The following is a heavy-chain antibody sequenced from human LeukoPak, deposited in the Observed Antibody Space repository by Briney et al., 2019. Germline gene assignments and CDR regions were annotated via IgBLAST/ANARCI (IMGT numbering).Heavy chain of an antibody. CDR1: GGSISSSSYY. V-gene: IGHV4-39*01. J-gene: IGHJ6*03. CDR3: ARHFYYYYMDV. CDR2: IYYSGST. Sequence: PSETLSLTCTVSGGSISSSSYYWGWIRQPPGKGLEWIGSIYYSGSTYYNPSLKSRVTISVDTSKNQFSLKLSSVTAADTAVYYCARHFYYYYMDVWGKWTTVTISS.